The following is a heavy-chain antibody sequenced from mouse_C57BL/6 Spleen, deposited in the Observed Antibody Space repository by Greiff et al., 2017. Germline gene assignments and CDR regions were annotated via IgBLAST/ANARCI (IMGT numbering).Heavy chain of an antibody. CDR2: ISSGSSTI. D-gene: IGHD2-4*01. V-gene: IGHV5-17*01. J-gene: IGHJ3*01. CDR3: ARDYYDYETWFAY. Sequence: EVKVVESGGGLVKPGGSLKLSCAASGFTFSDYGMHWVRQAPEKGLEWVAYISSGSSTIYYADPVKGRFTISRDNAKNTLFLQMTSMRSENTAMYYCARDYYDYETWFAYWGQGTLVTVSA. CDR1: GFTFSDYG.